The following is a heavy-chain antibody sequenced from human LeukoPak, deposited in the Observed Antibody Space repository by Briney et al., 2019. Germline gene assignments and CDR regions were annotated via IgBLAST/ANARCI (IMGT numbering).Heavy chain of an antibody. V-gene: IGHV1-8*01. J-gene: IGHJ4*02. Sequence: ASVKVSGKASGYTFTSYDINWVRQATGQGLEWMGWMDPNTGNTGYAQKFQGRITMTGNTSISTAYMELSSLRSEDTAMYYCARFPRGWHADYWGQGTLVTVSS. D-gene: IGHD6-19*01. CDR2: MDPNTGNT. CDR3: ARFPRGWHADY. CDR1: GYTFTSYD.